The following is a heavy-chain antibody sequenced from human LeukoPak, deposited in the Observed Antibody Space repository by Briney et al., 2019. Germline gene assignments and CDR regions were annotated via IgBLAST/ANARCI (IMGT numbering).Heavy chain of an antibody. J-gene: IGHJ4*02. D-gene: IGHD4-17*01. CDR1: GFTFSSYG. Sequence: GGSLRLSCAASGFTFSSYGMHWVRQAPGKGLEWVAFIRYDGSNKYYADSVKGRFTISRDNAKNSLYLQMNSLRAEDTAVYYCARDRSTVTTCVDYWGQGNLVTVSS. V-gene: IGHV3-30*02. CDR3: ARDRSTVTTCVDY. CDR2: IRYDGSNK.